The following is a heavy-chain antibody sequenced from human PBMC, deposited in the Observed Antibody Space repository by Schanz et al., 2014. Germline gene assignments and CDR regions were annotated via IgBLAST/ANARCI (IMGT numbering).Heavy chain of an antibody. J-gene: IGHJ2*01. CDR2: ISSKGDMT. V-gene: IGHV3-64*01. Sequence: EVQLVESGGGLVQPGGSLRLSCAASGFTFSTSTMHWVRQAPGKGLEYVSSISSKGDMTFYGNSVKGRFTISRDNAENPLFLQMNSLRAEDSAIYYCAKDAPYPFDLWGRGTLVTVSS. CDR1: GFTFSTST. CDR3: AKDAPYPFDL.